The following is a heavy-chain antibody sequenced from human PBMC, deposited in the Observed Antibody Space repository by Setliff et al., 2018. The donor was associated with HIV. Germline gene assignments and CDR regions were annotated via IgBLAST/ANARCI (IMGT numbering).Heavy chain of an antibody. Sequence: PGESLKISCAASGFTFSTYWMYWVRQAPGKGLVWVSRIDTDGTGTTYADSVKGRFTISRDNAKNTLYLQMNSLGAGDTAVYYCATGSGWYSPDYWGQGTLVTVSS. V-gene: IGHV3-74*01. CDR1: GFTFSTYW. CDR3: ATGSGWYSPDY. CDR2: IDTDGTGT. J-gene: IGHJ4*02. D-gene: IGHD6-19*01.